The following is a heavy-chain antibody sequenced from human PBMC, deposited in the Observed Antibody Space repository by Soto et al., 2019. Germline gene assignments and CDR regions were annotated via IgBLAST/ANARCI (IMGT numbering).Heavy chain of an antibody. CDR1: GLTFSSHW. CDR2: IKSDGSST. CDR3: ARDRPEVLNPTDHPMFDY. Sequence: PGGSLRLSCAASGLTFSSHWMHWVRQDPGKGLVWVARIKSDGSSTAYADSVKGRFTISRDNAKNTLYLQMNSLRVEDTAVYYCARDRPEVLNPTDHPMFDYWGQGTLVTVSS. D-gene: IGHD6-6*01. V-gene: IGHV3-74*01. J-gene: IGHJ4*02.